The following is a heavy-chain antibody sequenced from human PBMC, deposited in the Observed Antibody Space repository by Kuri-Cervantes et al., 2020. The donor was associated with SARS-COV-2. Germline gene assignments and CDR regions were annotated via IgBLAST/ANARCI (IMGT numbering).Heavy chain of an antibody. D-gene: IGHD3-22*01. Sequence: ESLKISCTVSGGSIRISSYYWGWIRQSPGKGLEWIGSISYSGTTYYNPSLKSRVTISVDTSKNQFSLKLSSVTAADTAVYYCARALYDSGGYYPASPLSNWYFDLWGRGTLVTVSS. J-gene: IGHJ2*01. CDR3: ARALYDSGGYYPASPLSNWYFDL. V-gene: IGHV4-39*01. CDR1: GGSIRISSYY. CDR2: ISYSGTT.